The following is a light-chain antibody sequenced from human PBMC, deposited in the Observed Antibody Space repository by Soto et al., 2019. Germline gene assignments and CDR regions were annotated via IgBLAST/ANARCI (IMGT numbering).Light chain of an antibody. Sequence: EIVMTQSPATLSMSPGERAALSCRASQSVGSNLAWYQQKPGQAPRLLIYGASTRATAIPARFSGSGSGTEFTLTISSLQSEDFAIYYCQQYKIWPEGFGGGTKVEIK. J-gene: IGKJ4*01. CDR2: GAS. CDR1: QSVGSN. CDR3: QQYKIWPEG. V-gene: IGKV3-15*01.